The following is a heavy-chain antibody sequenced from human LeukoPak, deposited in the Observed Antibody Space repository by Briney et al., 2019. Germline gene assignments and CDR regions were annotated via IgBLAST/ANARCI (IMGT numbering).Heavy chain of an antibody. CDR3: ARVFPYYYDSSGYYPGDYYYMDV. CDR1: GYTFTSYG. J-gene: IGHJ6*03. D-gene: IGHD3-22*01. CDR2: IIPIFGTA. V-gene: IGHV1-69*13. Sequence: SVKVSCKASGYTFTSYGISWVRQAPGQGLEWMGGIIPIFGTANYAQKFQGRVTITADESTSTAYMELRSLRSDDTAVYYCARVFPYYYDSSGYYPGDYYYMDVWGKGTTVTISS.